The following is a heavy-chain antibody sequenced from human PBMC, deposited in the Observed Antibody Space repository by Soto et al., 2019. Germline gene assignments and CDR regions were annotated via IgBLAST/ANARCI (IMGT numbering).Heavy chain of an antibody. Sequence: PSETLSLTCTVSGGSISSGDYYWSWIRQPPGKGLEWIGYIYYSGSTYYNPSLKSRVTISVDTSKNQFSLKLSSVTAADTAVYYCARVRRFLEWLSGDYYYYGMDVWGQGTTVTVS. CDR2: IYYSGST. CDR3: ARVRRFLEWLSGDYYYYGMDV. J-gene: IGHJ6*02. V-gene: IGHV4-30-4*01. CDR1: GGSISSGDYY. D-gene: IGHD3-3*01.